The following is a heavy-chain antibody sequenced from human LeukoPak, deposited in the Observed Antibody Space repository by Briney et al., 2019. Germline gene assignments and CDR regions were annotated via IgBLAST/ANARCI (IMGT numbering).Heavy chain of an antibody. CDR2: ISYDGSNK. Sequence: PGGSLRLSCAASGFIFSNYGMNWVRRAPGKGLEWVAVISYDGSNKYYADSVKGRFTISRDNSKNTLYLQMNSLRAEDTAVYYCAREISPYCGGDCYRPFDYWGQGTLVTVSS. J-gene: IGHJ4*02. CDR1: GFIFSNYG. V-gene: IGHV3-30*03. D-gene: IGHD2-21*02. CDR3: AREISPYCGGDCYRPFDY.